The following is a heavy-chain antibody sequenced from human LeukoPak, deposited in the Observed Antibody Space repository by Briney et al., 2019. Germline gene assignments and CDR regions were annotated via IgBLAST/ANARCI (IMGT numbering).Heavy chain of an antibody. CDR2: IASDGSHT. J-gene: IGHJ3*02. Sequence: PGGSLRLSCAASGFTFSTYFMPRVRQAPAKGLEWVADIASDGSHTFYAESVKGRFTISRDNSKNTLYLQMNSLRAEDTAGYFCARERQDTILHSGAFDIWGQGTMVSVSS. V-gene: IGHV3-30-3*01. CDR3: ARERQDTILHSGAFDI. D-gene: IGHD2-21*01. CDR1: GFTFSTYF.